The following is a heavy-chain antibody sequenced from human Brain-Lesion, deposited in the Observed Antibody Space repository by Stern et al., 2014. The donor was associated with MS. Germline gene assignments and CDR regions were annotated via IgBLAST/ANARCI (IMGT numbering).Heavy chain of an antibody. CDR1: GFVFSSAW. CDR2: IKSKRDGGPT. V-gene: IGHV3-15*01. CDR3: ATTSQGLFDY. Sequence: EVQLVQSGGDLVKPGGSLRLSCAASGFVFSSAWMSWVRQAPGTGLEWVGRIKSKRDGGPTDKVAPVKGRFTILRDDSRNRLYLEMNTLKTDDTAVDYCATTSQGLFDYWGQGTLVTVSS. J-gene: IGHJ4*02.